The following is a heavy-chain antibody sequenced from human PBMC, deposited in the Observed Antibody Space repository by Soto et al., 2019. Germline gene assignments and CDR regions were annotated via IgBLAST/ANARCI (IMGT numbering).Heavy chain of an antibody. CDR3: ARGAYSSGWRFDY. CDR2: ISSSSTI. Sequence: GGSLRLSCAASGFTFSSYSMNWVRQAPGKGLEWISYISSSSTIYYADSVKGRFTISRDNAKNSLYLQMNSLRAEDTAVYYCARGAYSSGWRFDYWGQGTLVTVS. J-gene: IGHJ4*02. V-gene: IGHV3-48*01. D-gene: IGHD6-19*01. CDR1: GFTFSSYS.